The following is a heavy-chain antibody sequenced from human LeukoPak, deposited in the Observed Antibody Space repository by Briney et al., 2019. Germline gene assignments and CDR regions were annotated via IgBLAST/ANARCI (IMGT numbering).Heavy chain of an antibody. CDR2: ISSSASSI. V-gene: IGHV3-11*01. CDR1: GFTFSDYY. J-gene: IGHJ4*02. CDR3: ARDWGVGRRDY. Sequence: GGSLRLSCAVSGFTFSDYYMSWIRQAPGKGLEWVSYISSSASSIYYADSVKGRFTISRDNVKNSLYLQMNSLRAEDTAVYYCARDWGVGRRDYWGQGTLVTVSS. D-gene: IGHD3-10*01.